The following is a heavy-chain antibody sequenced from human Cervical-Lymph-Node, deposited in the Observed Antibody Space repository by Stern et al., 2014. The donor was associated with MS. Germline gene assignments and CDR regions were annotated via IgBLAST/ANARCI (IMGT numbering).Heavy chain of an antibody. Sequence: MQLVESGGGVVQPGRSLRLSCAASGFTFSSYGIHWVRQAPGKGLEWVAVMWYDGGNEYYADSVKGRFTISRDNSKNTLYLQMNSLRAEDTAVYFCAREPITIAQFYYYGMDVWGQGTTVTVSS. CDR2: MWYDGGNE. CDR1: GFTFSSYG. D-gene: IGHD3-3*01. V-gene: IGHV3-33*01. CDR3: AREPITIAQFYYYGMDV. J-gene: IGHJ6*02.